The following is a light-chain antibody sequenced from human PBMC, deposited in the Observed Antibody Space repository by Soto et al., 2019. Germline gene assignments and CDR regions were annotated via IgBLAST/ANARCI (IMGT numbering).Light chain of an antibody. CDR2: GVS. V-gene: IGKV3-20*01. CDR3: QQYGSSPIT. J-gene: IGKJ5*01. CDR1: QSVSSTL. Sequence: EIVLTQSPVALSLSPGERATLSCRASQSVSSTLLTWYQQKPGQAPRLLIYGVSSRATGIPDRFSGSGSGTDFTLTISSREPEDFAVYYCQQYGSSPITFGQGTRLEIK.